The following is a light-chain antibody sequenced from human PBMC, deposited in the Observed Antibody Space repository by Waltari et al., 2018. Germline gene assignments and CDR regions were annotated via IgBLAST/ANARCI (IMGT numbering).Light chain of an antibody. J-gene: IGLJ1*01. CDR1: SGDVGGYNF. Sequence: QSALTQPPSASGSPGQSVIISCTGTSGDVGGYNFVSWYQQHPGKAPRLMIYEVNKRPSGVPDRFSGSKSGNTASLTVSGLQTEDEADYYCSSYAASNIFVFGTGTKVTVL. CDR3: SSYAASNIFV. CDR2: EVN. V-gene: IGLV2-8*01.